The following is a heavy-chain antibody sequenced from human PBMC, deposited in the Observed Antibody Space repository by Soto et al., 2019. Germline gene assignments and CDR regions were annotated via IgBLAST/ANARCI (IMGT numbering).Heavy chain of an antibody. CDR1: GFTFSGSS. V-gene: IGHV3-73*01. J-gene: IGHJ6*02. CDR2: IRGKTDTYAT. D-gene: IGHD6-13*01. CDR3: TIRIGAYAMDV. Sequence: PGGSLRLSCAASGFTFSGSSMHWVRQASGKGLEWVGRIRGKTDTYATAYAAPVRGRFTISRDDSKNTAYLQMNSLKTEDTAVYFCTIRIGAYAMDVWGQGTTVTVSS.